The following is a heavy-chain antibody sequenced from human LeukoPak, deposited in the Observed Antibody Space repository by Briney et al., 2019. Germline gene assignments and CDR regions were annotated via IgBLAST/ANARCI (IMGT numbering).Heavy chain of an antibody. D-gene: IGHD5-24*01. CDR2: IGSDSGGI. J-gene: IGHJ4*02. V-gene: IGHV3-23*01. CDR3: AKYRTRDAPPRNFDY. Sequence: PGGSLRLSCAASGFNFLTFAMVWVRQAPGKGLQWVSVIGSDSGGIHYADSVKGRFTISRDNSKNTLYLQMNSLRDEDTATYYCAKYRTRDAPPRNFDYWGQGTLVTVSS. CDR1: GFNFLTFA.